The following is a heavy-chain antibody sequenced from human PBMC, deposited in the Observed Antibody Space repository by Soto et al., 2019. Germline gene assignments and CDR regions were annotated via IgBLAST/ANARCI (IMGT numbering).Heavy chain of an antibody. CDR1: GFTFSSYS. D-gene: IGHD3-9*01. CDR2: ISSSSSYI. V-gene: IGHV3-21*01. Sequence: EVQLVESGGGLVQPGGSLRLSCAASGFTFSSYSMNWVRQAPGKGLEWVSSISSSSSYIYYADSVKGRFTISRDNAKNSLYLQMNSLRAEDTAVYYCARPYYDILTGDDAFDIWGQGTMVTVSS. J-gene: IGHJ3*02. CDR3: ARPYYDILTGDDAFDI.